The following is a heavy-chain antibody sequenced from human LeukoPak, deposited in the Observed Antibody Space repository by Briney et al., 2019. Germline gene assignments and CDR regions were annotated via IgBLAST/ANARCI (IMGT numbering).Heavy chain of an antibody. CDR2: INHSGST. CDR1: GGSFSGYY. CDR3: ARGDPWYYYDSSGYNY. V-gene: IGHV4-34*01. D-gene: IGHD3-22*01. J-gene: IGHJ4*02. Sequence: SETLSLTCAVYGGSFSGYYWSWIRQPPGKGLEWIGEINHSGSTNYNPSLKSRVTISEDTSKNQFSLKLSSVTAADTAVYYCARGDPWYYYDSSGYNYWGQGTLVTVSS.